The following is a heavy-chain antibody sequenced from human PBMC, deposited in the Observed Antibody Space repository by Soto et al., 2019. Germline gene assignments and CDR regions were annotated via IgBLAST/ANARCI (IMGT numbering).Heavy chain of an antibody. V-gene: IGHV3-30*18. Sequence: RRLSCAASGFTFSSYGMHWVRQAPGKGLEWVAVISYDGSNKYYADSVKGRFTISRDNSKNTLYLQMNSLRAEDTAVYYCAKASFGYYDSSGYYFDYWGQGTLVTVSS. J-gene: IGHJ4*02. D-gene: IGHD3-22*01. CDR3: AKASFGYYDSSGYYFDY. CDR2: ISYDGSNK. CDR1: GFTFSSYG.